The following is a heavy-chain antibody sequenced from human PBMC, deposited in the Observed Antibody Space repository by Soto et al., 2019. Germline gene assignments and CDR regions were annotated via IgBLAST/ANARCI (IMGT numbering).Heavy chain of an antibody. J-gene: IGHJ4*02. CDR1: GFTFSSYA. D-gene: IGHD2-15*01. CDR2: ISGSGGST. V-gene: IGHV3-23*01. CDR3: AKEGGPDELGYCSGGSCYFDY. Sequence: GGSLRLSCAASGFTFSSYAMSWVRQAPGKGLEWVSAISGSGGSTYYADSVKGRFTISRDNSKNTLYLQMNSLRAEDTAVYYCAKEGGPDELGYCSGGSCYFDYWGQGTLVTVSS.